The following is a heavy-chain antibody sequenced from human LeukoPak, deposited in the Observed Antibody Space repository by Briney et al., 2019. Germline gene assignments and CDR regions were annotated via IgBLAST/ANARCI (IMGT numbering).Heavy chain of an antibody. D-gene: IGHD3-3*01. CDR2: IIPIFGTA. Sequence: ASVKVSCKASGGTFSSYAISWVRQAPGQGLEWMGGIIPIFGTANYAQKFQGRVTINTDESTSTAYMELSSLRSEDTAVYYCARGAWSPTAYYYYYMDVWGKGTTVTVSS. CDR3: ARGAWSPTAYYYYYMDV. V-gene: IGHV1-69*05. J-gene: IGHJ6*03. CDR1: GGTFSSYA.